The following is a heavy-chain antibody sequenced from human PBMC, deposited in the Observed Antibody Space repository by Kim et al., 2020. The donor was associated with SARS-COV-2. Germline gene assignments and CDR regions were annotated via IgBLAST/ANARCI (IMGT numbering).Heavy chain of an antibody. CDR3: ARGGKRCRGGSCYGTDSKREPDY. J-gene: IGHJ4*02. CDR1: GGSFSGYY. V-gene: IGHV4-34*01. CDR2: INHSGST. D-gene: IGHD2-15*01. Sequence: SETLSLTCAVYGGSFSGYYWSWIRQPPGKGLEWIGEINHSGSTNYNPSLKSRVTISVDTSKNQFSLKLSSVTAADTAVYYCARGGKRCRGGSCYGTDSKREPDYWGQGTLVTVSS.